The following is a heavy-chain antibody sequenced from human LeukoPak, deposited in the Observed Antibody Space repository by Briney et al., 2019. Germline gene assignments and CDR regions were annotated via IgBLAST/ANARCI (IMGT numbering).Heavy chain of an antibody. Sequence: GGSLRLSCTTSGFIFSDYGMHWLRQAPGKRPEWVTFIRFYGSLQYYADSVKGRFTISRDNSKNTLHLQMNSLRPEDTAVYYCARAPRRHCVSDSCYVDWFDPWGQGTLVTVSS. V-gene: IGHV3-30*02. CDR3: ARAPRRHCVSDSCYVDWFDP. J-gene: IGHJ5*02. D-gene: IGHD2-2*01. CDR1: GFIFSDYG. CDR2: IRFYGSLQ.